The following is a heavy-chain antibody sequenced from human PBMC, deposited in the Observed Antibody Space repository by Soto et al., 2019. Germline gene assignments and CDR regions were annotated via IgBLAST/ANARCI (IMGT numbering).Heavy chain of an antibody. CDR2: TYHSGST. D-gene: IGHD3-10*01. Sequence: SETLSLTCDVSGGTISTGGYTWAWIRQPPGKALEWIGHTYHSGSTNYNPSLKSRVTISVDTSKNQFSLKLSSVTAADTAVYYCARVSGIYYYGMDVWGQGTTVTVSS. V-gene: IGHV4-30-2*01. CDR1: GGTISTGGYT. CDR3: ARVSGIYYYGMDV. J-gene: IGHJ6*02.